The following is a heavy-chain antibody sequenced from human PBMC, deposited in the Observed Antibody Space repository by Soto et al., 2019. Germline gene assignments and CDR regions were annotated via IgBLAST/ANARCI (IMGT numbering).Heavy chain of an antibody. V-gene: IGHV4-39*07. CDR2: IYYSGST. CDR1: GGSISSSSYY. D-gene: IGHD5-18*01. CDR3: ARVDTAMVSAYYYGMDV. Sequence: SETLSLTCTVSGGSISSSSYYWGWIRQPPGKGLEWIGSIYYSGSTYYNPSLKSRVTISVDTSKNQFSLKLSSLTAADTAVYYCARVDTAMVSAYYYGMDVWGQGTTVTVSS. J-gene: IGHJ6*02.